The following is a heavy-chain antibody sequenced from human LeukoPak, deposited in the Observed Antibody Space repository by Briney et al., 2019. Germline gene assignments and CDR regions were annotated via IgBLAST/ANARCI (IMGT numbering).Heavy chain of an antibody. CDR2: ISSSGSTI. D-gene: IGHD5-18*01. CDR1: GFTFSSYS. J-gene: IGHJ4*02. V-gene: IGHV3-48*04. Sequence: GGSLRLSCAASGFTFSSYSMNWIRQAPGKGLEWVSYISSSGSTIYYADSVKGRFTISRDNAKNSLYLQMSGLRAEDTAVYYCARAVGSYAYNYWGQGTLVTVSS. CDR3: ARAVGSYAYNY.